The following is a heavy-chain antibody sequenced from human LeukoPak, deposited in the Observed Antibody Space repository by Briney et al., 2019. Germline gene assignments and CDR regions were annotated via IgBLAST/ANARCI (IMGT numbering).Heavy chain of an antibody. D-gene: IGHD3-22*01. V-gene: IGHV3-23*01. J-gene: IGHJ4*02. CDR3: AKDGLYYDGSEHVYYFDS. CDR1: GFTFSRSA. CDR2: IIYSGGAT. Sequence: PGGSLRLSCAASGFTFSRSAMTWVRQGPGTGLEFVASIIYSGGATYYADSVKGRFTISRDNSKNTLYLQMNSLRAEDTAFYYCAKDGLYYDGSEHVYYFDSWGQGTLVTVSS.